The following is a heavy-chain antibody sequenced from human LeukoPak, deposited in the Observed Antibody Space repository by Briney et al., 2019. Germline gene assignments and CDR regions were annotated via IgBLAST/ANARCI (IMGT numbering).Heavy chain of an antibody. Sequence: PGGSLRLSCAASGFIFSSYEMNWVRQAPGKGLEWVSNISPSGSTKYYADSVKGRFTVSRDNAKNSLYLQMNSLRAGDTGVYYCTKLAVASADSWGQGTLVTVSS. D-gene: IGHD6-19*01. CDR1: GFIFSSYE. CDR3: TKLAVASADS. J-gene: IGHJ4*02. V-gene: IGHV3-48*03. CDR2: ISPSGSTK.